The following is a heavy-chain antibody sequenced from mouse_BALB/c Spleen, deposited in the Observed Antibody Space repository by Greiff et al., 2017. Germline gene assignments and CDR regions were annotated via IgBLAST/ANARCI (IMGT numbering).Heavy chain of an antibody. D-gene: IGHD1-1*01. J-gene: IGHJ1*01. CDR1: GYTFTDYA. CDR3: ARESGSSYRYFDV. V-gene: IGHV1S137*01. CDR2: ISTYYGDA. Sequence: VQLKESGAELVRPGVSVKISCKGSGYTFTDYAMHWVKQSHAKSLEWIGVISTYYGDASYNQKFKGKATLTVDKSSSTAYMQLNSLTSEDSAVYYCARESGSSYRYFDVWGAGTTVTVSS.